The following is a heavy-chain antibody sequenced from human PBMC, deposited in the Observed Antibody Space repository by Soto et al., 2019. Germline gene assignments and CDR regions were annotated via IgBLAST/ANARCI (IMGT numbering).Heavy chain of an antibody. CDR1: GGSISSGGYY. D-gene: IGHD6-19*01. J-gene: IGHJ4*02. CDR3: ARAAGGTVADFDY. CDR2: IYYSGNT. V-gene: IGHV4-31*03. Sequence: QVKLQESGPGLVKPSETLSLTCSVSGGSISSGGYYWNWIRQHPERGLEWIGYIYYSGNTVRNPSLKSRATISRDTSKNEFSLPLTSLTAADTAVYFCARAAGGTVADFDYWGQGTLVTVSS.